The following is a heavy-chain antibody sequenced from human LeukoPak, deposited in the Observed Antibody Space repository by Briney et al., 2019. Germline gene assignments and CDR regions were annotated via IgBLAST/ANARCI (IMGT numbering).Heavy chain of an antibody. CDR1: GFTVSSNY. V-gene: IGHV3-53*01. Sequence: GGSLRLSCAASGFTVSSNYMSWVRQAPGKGLEWVSVIYSGGSTYYADSVKGRFTISRDNSKNTLYLQMNSLRAEDTAVYYCARDQVVVPAASTRPVPYGMDVWGQGTTVTVSS. D-gene: IGHD2-2*01. J-gene: IGHJ6*02. CDR2: IYSGGST. CDR3: ARDQVVVPAASTRPVPYGMDV.